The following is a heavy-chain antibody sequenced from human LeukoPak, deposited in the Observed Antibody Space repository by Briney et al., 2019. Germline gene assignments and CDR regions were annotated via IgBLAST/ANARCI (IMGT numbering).Heavy chain of an antibody. CDR3: ARGTYMDV. Sequence: GGSLRLSCAAAGFTFSSYSMSWVRQAPGKRLEWVSSISSGGSYIYYADSVKGRFTISRDNAKNSLYLQMNSLRAEDTAVYYCARGTYMDVWGKGTTVTVSS. V-gene: IGHV3-21*01. J-gene: IGHJ6*03. CDR2: ISSGGSYI. CDR1: GFTFSSYS.